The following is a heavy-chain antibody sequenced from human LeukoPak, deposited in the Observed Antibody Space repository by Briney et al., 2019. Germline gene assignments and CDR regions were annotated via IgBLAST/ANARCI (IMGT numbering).Heavy chain of an antibody. Sequence: PGGSLRLSCAASGLTFSSFGMHWVRQAPGKGLEWVAVTSFDGGNKHYADSVKGRFTISRDNSKNTLYLQMSTLRVEDTAVYYYAKGRLLGAPWGMDVWGQGTTVTVSS. D-gene: IGHD1-26*01. CDR2: TSFDGGNK. CDR3: AKGRLLGAPWGMDV. J-gene: IGHJ6*02. CDR1: GLTFSSFG. V-gene: IGHV3-30*18.